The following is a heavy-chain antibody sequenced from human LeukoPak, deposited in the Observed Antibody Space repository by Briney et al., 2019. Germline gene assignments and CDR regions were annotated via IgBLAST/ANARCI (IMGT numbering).Heavy chain of an antibody. D-gene: IGHD3-9*01. Sequence: GGSLRLSCAASGFTVSSNYMSWVRQAPGKGLEWVSVIYSGGSTYYADSVKGRFTISRDNSKNTLYLQMNNLRAEDTAIYYCAKALTGYLYDYWGQGTLVTVSS. CDR1: GFTVSSNY. CDR3: AKALTGYLYDY. J-gene: IGHJ4*02. V-gene: IGHV3-53*01. CDR2: IYSGGST.